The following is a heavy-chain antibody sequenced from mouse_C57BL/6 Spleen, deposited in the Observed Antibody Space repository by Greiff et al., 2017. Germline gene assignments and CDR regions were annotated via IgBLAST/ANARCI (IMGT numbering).Heavy chain of an antibody. J-gene: IGHJ2*01. D-gene: IGHD2-10*01. V-gene: IGHV1-81*01. CDR3: ARPSYGNYDFDY. Sequence: QVQLQQSGAELARPGASVKLSCKASGYTFTSYGISWVKQRTGQGLEWIGEIYPRSGNTYYTEKFKGKATLTADKSSSTAYMELRSLTSEDSAVDFCARPSYGNYDFDYWGQGTTLTVSS. CDR2: IYPRSGNT. CDR1: GYTFTSYG.